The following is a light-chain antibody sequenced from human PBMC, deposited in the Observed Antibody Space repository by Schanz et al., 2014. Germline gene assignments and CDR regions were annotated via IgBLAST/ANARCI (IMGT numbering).Light chain of an antibody. CDR3: QQRSNWSFK. Sequence: DIVLTQSPGTLSLSPGERATLSCRASQSLSSNHLAWYQQKPGQAPRLLIYDASKRATGIPARFSGSGSGTDFTLTISGLEPDDSAIYYCQQRSNWSFKFGPGTKVEIK. V-gene: IGKV3-11*01. CDR1: QSLSSNH. CDR2: DAS. J-gene: IGKJ3*01.